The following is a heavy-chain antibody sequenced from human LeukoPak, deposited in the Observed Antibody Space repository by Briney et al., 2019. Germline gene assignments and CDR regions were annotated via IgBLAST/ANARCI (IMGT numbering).Heavy chain of an antibody. CDR3: AKDPVGGVIVYYFDY. J-gene: IGHJ4*02. Sequence: PGRFLRLSCAASGFTFSSYGMHWVRQAPGKGLEWVAVISYDGSNKYYADSVKGRFTISRDNSKNTLYLQMNSLRAEDTAVYYCAKDPVGGVIVYYFDYWGQGTLVTVSS. V-gene: IGHV3-30*18. CDR2: ISYDGSNK. CDR1: GFTFSSYG. D-gene: IGHD3-16*02.